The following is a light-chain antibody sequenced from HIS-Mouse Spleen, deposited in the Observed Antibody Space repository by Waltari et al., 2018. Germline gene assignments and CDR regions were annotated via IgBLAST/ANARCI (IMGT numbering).Light chain of an antibody. CDR1: SSNIGSNY. CDR2: RNN. Sequence: QSVLTQPPSASGTPGQRATISCSGSSSNIGSNYVYGYQQPPGTAPKLLIYRNNQRPSGVPDRFSGSKSGTSASLAISGLRSEDEADYYCAAWDDSLSGPVFGGGTKLTVL. CDR3: AAWDDSLSGPV. V-gene: IGLV1-47*01. J-gene: IGLJ3*02.